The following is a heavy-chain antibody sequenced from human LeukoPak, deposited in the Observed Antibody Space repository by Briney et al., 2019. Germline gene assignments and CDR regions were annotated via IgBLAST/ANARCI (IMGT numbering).Heavy chain of an antibody. CDR2: IYYTGST. Sequence: SETLSLTCTVSGYSINNGFYWGWIRQPPGKGLEWIGYIYYTGSTNYNPSLKSRVTMSVDTSKNQFSLNLKSVTPEDTAVYYCARNLIPEQLVLNFWGQGTLVTVSS. V-gene: IGHV4-61*01. CDR3: ARNLIPEQLVLNF. J-gene: IGHJ4*02. CDR1: GYSINNGFY. D-gene: IGHD6-13*01.